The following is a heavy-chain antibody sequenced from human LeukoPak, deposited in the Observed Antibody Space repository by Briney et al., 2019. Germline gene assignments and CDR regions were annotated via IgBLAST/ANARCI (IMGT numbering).Heavy chain of an antibody. V-gene: IGHV1-2*02. CDR2: INPNSGGT. J-gene: IGHJ3*02. Sequence: ASVKVSCKASGYTFTGYYMHWVRQAPGQGLEWMGWINPNSGGTNYAQKFQGRVTMTRDTSISTAYMELSRLRSDDTAVYYCAKDPPGYSSTWYGAFDIWGQGTMVTVSS. CDR3: AKDPPGYSSTWYGAFDI. D-gene: IGHD6-13*01. CDR1: GYTFTGYY.